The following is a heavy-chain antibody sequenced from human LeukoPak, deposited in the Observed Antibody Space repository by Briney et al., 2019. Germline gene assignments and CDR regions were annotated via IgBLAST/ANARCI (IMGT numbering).Heavy chain of an antibody. V-gene: IGHV3-23*01. D-gene: IGHD3-10*01. CDR2: ISGSPGST. CDR1: GFTFSSYA. J-gene: IGHJ4*02. CDR3: TKDKGIINGFYYFDS. Sequence: AGGSLRLSCAASGFTFSSYAMSWVRQAPGKGLGWVSAISGSPGSTYYADSVKGRFTISRDNSKNTLYLQMNSLRAEDTAVYYCTKDKGIINGFYYFDSWGQGTLVAVSS.